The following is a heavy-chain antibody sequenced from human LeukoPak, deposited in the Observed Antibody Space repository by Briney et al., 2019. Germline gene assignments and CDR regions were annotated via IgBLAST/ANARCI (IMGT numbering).Heavy chain of an antibody. V-gene: IGHV1-2*02. J-gene: IGHJ3*02. Sequence: EASVKVSCKASGYTFTGYYMHWVRQAPGQGLEWMGWINPNSGGTNYAQKFQGRVTMTRDTSISTAYMELSRLRSDDTAVYYCARVMTTVIRDAFDIWGQGTMVTVSS. D-gene: IGHD4-17*01. CDR3: ARVMTTVIRDAFDI. CDR1: GYTFTGYY. CDR2: INPNSGGT.